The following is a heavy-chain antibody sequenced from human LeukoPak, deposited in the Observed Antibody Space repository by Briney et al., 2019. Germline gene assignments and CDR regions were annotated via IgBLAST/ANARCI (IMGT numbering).Heavy chain of an antibody. V-gene: IGHV1-69*04. J-gene: IGHJ5*02. D-gene: IGHD3-9*01. CDR1: GGTFSSYA. CDR2: IIPILGIA. CDR3: AYLTIFYNGLVNEAWFDP. Sequence: GASVKVSCKASGGTFSSYAISWVRQAPGQGLEWMGRIIPILGIANYAQKFQGRVTITADKSTSTAYMELSSLRSEDTAVYYCAYLTIFYNGLVNEAWFDPWGQGTLVTVSS.